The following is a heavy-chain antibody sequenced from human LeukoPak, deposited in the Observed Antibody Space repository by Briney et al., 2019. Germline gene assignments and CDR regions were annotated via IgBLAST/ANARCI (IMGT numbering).Heavy chain of an antibody. CDR3: ARGRGAVSY. V-gene: IGHV3-11*01. Sequence: GGSLRLSCAASVFTFSDYHMSWIRQAPGKGLEWVSYITNSASTIYYADSVKGRFTISRDNAKNSTFLQMNSLGAEDTAVYYCARGRGAVSYWGQGTLVTVSS. J-gene: IGHJ4*02. CDR1: VFTFSDYH. CDR2: ITNSASTI. D-gene: IGHD3-10*01.